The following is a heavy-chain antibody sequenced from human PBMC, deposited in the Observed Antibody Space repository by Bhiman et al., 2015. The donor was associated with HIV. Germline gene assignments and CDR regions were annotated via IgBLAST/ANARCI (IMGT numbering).Heavy chain of an antibody. V-gene: IGHV3-33*01. J-gene: IGHJ3*02. CDR1: GFSFNTYA. Sequence: QVQLVESGGGVVQPGGSLRLSCAASGFSFNTYAMHWVRQAPGKGLEWVAVIWSDGSNAFYSDSVRGRFTISRDNSKNTVYLQMDSLRAEDTAVYYCARGRATALDIDAFDIWGQGTMVTVSS. CDR3: ARGRATALDIDAFDI. CDR2: IWSDGSNA. D-gene: IGHD5-12*01.